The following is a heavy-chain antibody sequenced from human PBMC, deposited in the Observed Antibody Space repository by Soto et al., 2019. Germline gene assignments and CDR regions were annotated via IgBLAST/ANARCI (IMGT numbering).Heavy chain of an antibody. J-gene: IGHJ3*02. CDR2: ISHGGNT. CDR3: ARTSYDILTGRPDDFDI. D-gene: IGHD3-9*01. Sequence: PSETLSLTCAVSGGSINNGGYSWSWLRQPPGKGLEWIGYISHGGNTYYNPSLRSRVIMSIDKSKNHFSLGLKSVTAADTATYYCARTSYDILTGRPDDFDIWGQGTMVIVSS. CDR1: GGSINNGGYS. V-gene: IGHV4-30-2*01.